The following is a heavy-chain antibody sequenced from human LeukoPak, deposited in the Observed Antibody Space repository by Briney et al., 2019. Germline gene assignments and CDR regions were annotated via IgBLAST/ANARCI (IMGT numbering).Heavy chain of an antibody. CDR2: ISGGGGST. V-gene: IGHV3-23*01. CDR1: GFTFSSYA. J-gene: IGHJ6*03. Sequence: GGSLRLSCAASGFTFSSYAMSWVRQAPGKGLEWVSAISGGGGSTYYADSVKGRFTISRDNSKNTLYLQMNSLRAEDTAVYYLAKCVGPAATWAGPICYMDVWGKGTTVTVFS. CDR3: AKCVGPAATWAGPICYMDV. D-gene: IGHD2-2*01.